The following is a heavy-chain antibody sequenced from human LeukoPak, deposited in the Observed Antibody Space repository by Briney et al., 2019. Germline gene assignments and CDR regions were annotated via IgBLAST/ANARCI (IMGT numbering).Heavy chain of an antibody. V-gene: IGHV3-23*01. D-gene: IGHD6-13*01. CDR2: ISGSGGST. Sequence: GGSLRLSCAASGFTFSSYAMSWVRQAPGKGLEWVSAISGSGGSTYYADSVKGRFTISRDNSKNTLYLQMNSLRAEDTAVYYCAKDQGKIAAAGTRDDYWGQGTLVTVSS. CDR3: AKDQGKIAAAGTRDDY. J-gene: IGHJ4*02. CDR1: GFTFSSYA.